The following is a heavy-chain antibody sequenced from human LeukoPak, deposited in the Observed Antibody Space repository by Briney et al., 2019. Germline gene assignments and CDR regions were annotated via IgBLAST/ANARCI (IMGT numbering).Heavy chain of an antibody. D-gene: IGHD6-6*01. CDR3: ARWVDSSLILDY. J-gene: IGHJ4*02. V-gene: IGHV1-2*02. Sequence: SVKVSCKASGCTFTGYYMHWVRQAAGQGLEWMGWINPNSGGTNYAQKFQGRVTMTRDTSISTAYMELSRLRSDDTAVYYCARWVDSSLILDYWGQGTLVTVSS. CDR2: INPNSGGT. CDR1: GCTFTGYY.